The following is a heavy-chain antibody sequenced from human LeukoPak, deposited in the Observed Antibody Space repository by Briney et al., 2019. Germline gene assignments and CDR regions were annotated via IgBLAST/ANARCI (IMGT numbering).Heavy chain of an antibody. CDR3: ARGTIFGVVIGAFDY. CDR1: GGSISSGSYC. D-gene: IGHD3-3*01. J-gene: IGHJ4*02. Sequence: SSETLTLTCTVSGGSISSGSYCWSWIRQPAGKGLEWIGRIYTSGSTNYNPSLKSRVTISVDTSKNQFSLKLSSVTAADTAVYYCARGTIFGVVIGAFDYWGQGTLVTVSS. V-gene: IGHV4-61*02. CDR2: IYTSGST.